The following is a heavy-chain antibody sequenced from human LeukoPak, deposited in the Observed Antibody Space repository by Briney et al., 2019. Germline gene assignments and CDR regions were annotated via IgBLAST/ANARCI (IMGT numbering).Heavy chain of an antibody. V-gene: IGHV3-7*01. D-gene: IGHD2-21*02. CDR3: VRGLKTAYNYFDY. J-gene: IGHJ4*02. CDR2: IKQDGGEK. CDR1: GFTFSTYW. Sequence: PGGSLRLSCAASGFTFSTYWMSWVRQAPEKGLEWVANIKQDGGEKYYVDSVKGRFTISRDNAKNSLYLQMNSLRVEDTAVYYCVRGLKTAYNYFDYWGQGTLVTVSS.